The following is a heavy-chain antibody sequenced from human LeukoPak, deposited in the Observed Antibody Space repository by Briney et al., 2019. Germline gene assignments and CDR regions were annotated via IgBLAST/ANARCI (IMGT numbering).Heavy chain of an antibody. J-gene: IGHJ6*02. Sequence: GGSLRLSCAASGFTVSSNYMSWVRQAPGKGLEWVSVIYSGGSTYDSDSVKGRLTISRNNYKNKLYLQMNSLRAEDTAVYYCARDLVRGSGGAYCYGMDAWGQGTTVTVS. V-gene: IGHV3-53*01. D-gene: IGHD3-10*01. CDR1: GFTVSSNY. CDR2: IYSGGST. CDR3: ARDLVRGSGGAYCYGMDA.